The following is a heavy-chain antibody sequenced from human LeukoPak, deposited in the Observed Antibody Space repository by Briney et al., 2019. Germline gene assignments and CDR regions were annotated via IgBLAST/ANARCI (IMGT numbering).Heavy chain of an antibody. CDR1: GYTFTSYG. V-gene: IGHV1-18*01. CDR2: ISAYNGNT. Sequence: GASVKVSCKASGYTFTSYGISWVRQAPGQGLEWMGWISAYNGNTNYAQKLQGRVTMTTDTSTSTAYMELRSLRSDDTAVYYCARDLQWLVPGYFQHWGQGTLVTVSS. J-gene: IGHJ1*01. CDR3: ARDLQWLVPGYFQH. D-gene: IGHD6-19*01.